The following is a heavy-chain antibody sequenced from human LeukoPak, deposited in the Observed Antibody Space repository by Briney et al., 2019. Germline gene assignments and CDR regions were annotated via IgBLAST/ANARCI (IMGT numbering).Heavy chain of an antibody. V-gene: IGHV3-7*01. CDR3: ARDTSPTIAAVGYDAFDI. D-gene: IGHD6-13*01. CDR1: GFTFSRYW. J-gene: IGHJ3*02. Sequence: PGGSLRLSCAASGFTFSRYWMNWVRQAPGKGLEWVANINKDGSDKYYVDSVKGRFTISRDNAKNSLYLQMNSLRAEDTAVYYCARDTSPTIAAVGYDAFDIWGQGTMVTVSS. CDR2: INKDGSDK.